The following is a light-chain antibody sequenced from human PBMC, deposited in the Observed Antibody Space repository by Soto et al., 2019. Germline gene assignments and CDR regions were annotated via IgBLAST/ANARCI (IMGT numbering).Light chain of an antibody. CDR2: AAS. V-gene: IGKV1-9*01. CDR3: QQLNSYLT. CDR1: QTVNTY. Sequence: DIQMTQSPSSLSASIGDRVTITCRASQTVNTYLHWYQQKPGKAPKLLIYAASTLQSGVPSRFSGSGSGTEFTLTISSLQPEDFATYYCQQLNSYLTFGGGTKVDIK. J-gene: IGKJ4*01.